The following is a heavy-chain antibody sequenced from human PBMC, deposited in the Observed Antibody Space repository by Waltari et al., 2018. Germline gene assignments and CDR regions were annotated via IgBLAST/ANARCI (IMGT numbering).Heavy chain of an antibody. CDR3: VKMWGSKGSPG. D-gene: IGHD1-26*01. V-gene: IGHV3-23*04. J-gene: IGHJ4*02. Sequence: EVRLVESGGILLQPGESLRLSCAASGFIFSTNVLSWVRQAPGKGLEWVSTMRAGGGSTYYADSVKGRFSVSRDNSRNTLYLQMSSLRVEDTAIYYCVKMWGSKGSPGWGQGTLVTVSS. CDR1: GFIFSTNV. CDR2: MRAGGGST.